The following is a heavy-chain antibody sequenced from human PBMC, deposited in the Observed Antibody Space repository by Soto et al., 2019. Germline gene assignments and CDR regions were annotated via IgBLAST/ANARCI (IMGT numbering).Heavy chain of an antibody. J-gene: IGHJ4*02. CDR2: ISDDGNKK. CDR1: GFTFSNHA. D-gene: IGHD1-1*01. CDR3: ARDIYSAGPVGTPDY. V-gene: IGHV3-30-3*01. Sequence: QVQLVESGGGVVQPGRSLRLSCAASGFTFSNHAMHWVRQAPGKGLEWVAVISDDGNKKDYADSVKGRFTISRDNSQNTLDLQMNSLRTEDTAVYYCARDIYSAGPVGTPDYWGQGTLVTVSS.